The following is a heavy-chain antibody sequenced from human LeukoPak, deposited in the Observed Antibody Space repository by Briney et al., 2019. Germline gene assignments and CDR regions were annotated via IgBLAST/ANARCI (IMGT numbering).Heavy chain of an antibody. CDR1: GFTFSNYW. Sequence: PGGSLRLSCAASGFTFSNYWMDWVRQAPGKGLVWVSRVNSDGSITTYADSVKGRFTISRDNAKNTLYLQMNSLRAEDTAVYYCARGGPTAFEYWGQGTLVTVSS. V-gene: IGHV3-74*01. J-gene: IGHJ4*02. D-gene: IGHD4-17*01. CDR3: ARGGPTAFEY. CDR2: VNSDGSIT.